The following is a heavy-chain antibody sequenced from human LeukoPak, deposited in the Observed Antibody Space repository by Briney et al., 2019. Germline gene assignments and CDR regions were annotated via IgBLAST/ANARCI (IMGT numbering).Heavy chain of an antibody. Sequence: ASVKVSCKASGGIFSSQTISWVRQAPGQGLEWMGGIIPIFGTPTYAQKLQGRVTMTTDTSTSTAYMELRSLRSDDTAVYYCARLATMVRGVTVYYYYYMDVWGKGTTVTVSS. J-gene: IGHJ6*03. D-gene: IGHD3-10*01. CDR1: GGIFSSQT. V-gene: IGHV1-69*05. CDR2: IIPIFGTP. CDR3: ARLATMVRGVTVYYYYYMDV.